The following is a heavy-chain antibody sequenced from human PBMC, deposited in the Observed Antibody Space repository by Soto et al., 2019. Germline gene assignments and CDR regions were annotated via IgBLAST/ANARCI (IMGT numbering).Heavy chain of an antibody. D-gene: IGHD6-19*01. V-gene: IGHV4-39*07. CDR3: AKTIAVAGTRYYYYGMDV. J-gene: IGHJ6*02. CDR1: GGSISSSSYY. CDR2: IFYSGST. Sequence: SETLSLTCTVSGGSISSSSYYWGWIRQPPGKGLEWIGSIFYSGSTYYNPSLKSRVTISVDTSKNQFSLKLSSVTAADTAVYYCAKTIAVAGTRYYYYGMDVWGQGTTVTVSS.